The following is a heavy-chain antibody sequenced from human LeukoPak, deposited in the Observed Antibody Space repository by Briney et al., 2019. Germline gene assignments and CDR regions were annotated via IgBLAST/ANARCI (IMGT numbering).Heavy chain of an antibody. V-gene: IGHV1-2*02. CDR2: INPHSGGT. CDR1: GYTFSGYY. D-gene: IGHD3-22*01. J-gene: IGHJ4*02. Sequence: ASVKVSCKASGYTFSGYYIHWVRQAPGQGLEWMGWINPHSGGTNYAQKFQGRVTMTRDTSISTVYMELNRVKSDDTAVYYCARDLTYYYDSSGYPGGYWGQGTLVTVSS. CDR3: ARDLTYYYDSSGYPGGY.